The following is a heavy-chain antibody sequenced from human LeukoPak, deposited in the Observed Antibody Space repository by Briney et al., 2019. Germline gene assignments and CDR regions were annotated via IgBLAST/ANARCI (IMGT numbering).Heavy chain of an antibody. V-gene: IGHV4-38-2*02. J-gene: IGHJ4*02. D-gene: IGHD6-19*01. Sequence: SETLSLTCTVSDYSINRGYFWGWIRQPPGKGLEWIWSVYHSGSTHYNPSLKSRVIISVDTSKNQFSLKLSSVTAADTAVYYCARDESSGWYLYYFDYWGQGTLVTVSS. CDR3: ARDESSGWYLYYFDY. CDR2: VYHSGST. CDR1: DYSINRGYF.